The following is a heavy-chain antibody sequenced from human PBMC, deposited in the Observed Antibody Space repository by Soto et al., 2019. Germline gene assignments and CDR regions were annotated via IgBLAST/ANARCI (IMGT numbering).Heavy chain of an antibody. CDR1: GFTFSSYA. CDR2: ISYDGSNK. Sequence: QVQLVESGGGVVQPGRSLRLSCAASGFTFSSYAMHWVRQAPGKGLEWVAVISYDGSNKYYADSVKGRFTISRDNSKNALYLQMNSLRAEDTAVYYCARDPRQMRRYNWNDDPWFDPWGQGTLVTVSS. CDR3: ARDPRQMRRYNWNDDPWFDP. V-gene: IGHV3-30-3*01. D-gene: IGHD1-1*01. J-gene: IGHJ5*02.